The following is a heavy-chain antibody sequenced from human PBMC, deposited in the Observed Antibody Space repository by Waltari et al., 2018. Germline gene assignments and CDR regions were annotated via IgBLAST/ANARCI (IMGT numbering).Heavy chain of an antibody. CDR1: GFTFSSYA. Sequence: EVQLVESGGGLVQPGGSLRLSCAASGFTFSSYAMSWVRKAPGKGLEWVSAISGSGGSTYYADSVKGRFTISRDNSKNTLYLQMNSLRAEDTAAYYCAKDLGSSWYGALGYWGQGTLVTVSS. CDR2: ISGSGGST. CDR3: AKDLGSSWYGALGY. V-gene: IGHV3-23*04. D-gene: IGHD6-13*01. J-gene: IGHJ4*02.